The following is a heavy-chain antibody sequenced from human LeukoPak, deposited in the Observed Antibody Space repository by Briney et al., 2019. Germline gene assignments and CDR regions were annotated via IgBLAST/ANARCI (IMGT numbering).Heavy chain of an antibody. V-gene: IGHV4-59*01. J-gene: IGHJ5*02. CDR3: ARAGGYSYSFDL. CDR2: IYDSGST. Sequence: SETLSLTCTVSGGSISSYYWSWIRQPPGKGPEWIGLIYDSGSTYYNPSLQSRVTISVDTSKNQLSLKLTSVTAADTAVYYCARAGGYSYSFDLWGQGTLVTVSS. D-gene: IGHD5-18*01. CDR1: GGSISSYY.